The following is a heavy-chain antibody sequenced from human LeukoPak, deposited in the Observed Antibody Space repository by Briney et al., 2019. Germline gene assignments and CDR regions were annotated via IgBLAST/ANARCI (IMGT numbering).Heavy chain of an antibody. Sequence: GASVRVSCKAPGYNSADYYIHWVRQAPGQGLEWMGWIKPDSGGTDYAQRFHGRVTMTRDTSISTACMEVSGLRSDDTAVYYCARGINWFDSWGQGALVTVSS. CDR1: GYNSADYY. J-gene: IGHJ5*01. V-gene: IGHV1-2*02. D-gene: IGHD3-10*01. CDR2: IKPDSGGT. CDR3: ARGINWFDS.